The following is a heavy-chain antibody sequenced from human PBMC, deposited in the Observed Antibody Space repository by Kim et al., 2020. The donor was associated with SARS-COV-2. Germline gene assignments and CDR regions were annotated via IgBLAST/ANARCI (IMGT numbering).Heavy chain of an antibody. CDR1: GFTFSTYW. CDR3: AGGSGMDV. CDR2: INTDGSTI. Sequence: LSLTCAASGFTFSTYWMHWVRQSPGRGLVWVSGINTDGSTIVYADSVKGRFTISRDNAKNTLYLQMNSLRAEDTAVYYCAGGSGMDVWGQGTTVTVSS. J-gene: IGHJ6*02. V-gene: IGHV3-74*01.